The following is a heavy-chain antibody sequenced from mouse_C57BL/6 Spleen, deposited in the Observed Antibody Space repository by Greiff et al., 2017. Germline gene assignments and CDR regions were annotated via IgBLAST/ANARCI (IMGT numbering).Heavy chain of an antibody. CDR1: GFTFSSYA. CDR3: ARENYGYGRRYFDV. D-gene: IGHD2-2*01. J-gene: IGHJ1*03. V-gene: IGHV5-4*01. Sequence: EVKLVESGGGLVKPGGSLTLSCAASGFTFSSYAMSWVRQTPEKRLAWVATISDGGSYTYYPDNVKGRFTISRDNVRNNLYLQTIHLKSEDTAMYYCARENYGYGRRYFDVWGKCTTLIDSS. CDR2: ISDGGSYT.